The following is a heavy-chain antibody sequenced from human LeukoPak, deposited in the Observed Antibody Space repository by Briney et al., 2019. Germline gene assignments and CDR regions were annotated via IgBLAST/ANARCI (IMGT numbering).Heavy chain of an antibody. J-gene: IGHJ4*02. CDR3: ARVEELPYYFDY. CDR2: ISAYNGNT. CDR1: GYTFTSYG. V-gene: IGHV1-18*01. Sequence: ASVKVPCKASGYTFTSYGISWVRQAPGQGLEWMGWISAYNGNTNYAQKLQGRVTMTTDTSTSTAYMELRSLRSDDTAVYYCARVEELPYYFDYWGQGTLVTVSS. D-gene: IGHD1-7*01.